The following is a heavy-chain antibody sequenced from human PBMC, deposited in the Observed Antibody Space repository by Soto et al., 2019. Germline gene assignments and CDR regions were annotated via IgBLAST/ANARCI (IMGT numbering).Heavy chain of an antibody. Sequence: PGGSLRLSCAASGFTFSSYAMHWVRQAPGKGLEWVAVISYDGSNKYYADSVKGRFTTSRDNSKNTLYLQMNSLRAEDTAVYYCARGMGVAIRTYYFDYWGQGTLVTVSS. CDR3: ARGMGVAIRTYYFDY. CDR2: ISYDGSNK. V-gene: IGHV3-30-3*01. CDR1: GFTFSSYA. J-gene: IGHJ4*02. D-gene: IGHD2-21*01.